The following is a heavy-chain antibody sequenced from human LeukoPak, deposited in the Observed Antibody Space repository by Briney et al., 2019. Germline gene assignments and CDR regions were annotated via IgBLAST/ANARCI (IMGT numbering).Heavy chain of an antibody. CDR2: IYHSGST. CDR1: GGSISSSNW. Sequence: SETLSLTCAVSGGSISSSNWWSWVRQPPGKGLEWIGEIYHSGSTNYNPSLKSRVTISVDKSKNQFSLKLSSVTATDTAVYYCARTIEATVVALRAFDIWGQGTMVTVSS. J-gene: IGHJ3*02. D-gene: IGHD4-23*01. CDR3: ARTIEATVVALRAFDI. V-gene: IGHV4-4*02.